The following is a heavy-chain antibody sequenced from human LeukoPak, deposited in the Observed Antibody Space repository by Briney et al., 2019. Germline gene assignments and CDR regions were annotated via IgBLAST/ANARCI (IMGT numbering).Heavy chain of an antibody. V-gene: IGHV3-23*01. J-gene: IGHJ5*02. D-gene: IGHD2-15*01. CDR3: AKTQGYYDA. CDR1: GFTFSNYA. CDR2: IYGSDDKT. Sequence: GGSLRLSCVASGFTFSNYAMSWGRQAPGKGLELVSGIYGSDDKTVYGDAVKGRFTISRDNSKNTLYLQMNSLRADDTAVYYCAKTQGYYDAWGQGALVTVSS.